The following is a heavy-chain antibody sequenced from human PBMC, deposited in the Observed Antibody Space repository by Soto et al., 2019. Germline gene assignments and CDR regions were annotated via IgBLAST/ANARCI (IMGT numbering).Heavy chain of an antibody. Sequence: SETLSLTCSVSGGSMSEYFWSWIRQSPGKGLEWIGYIYYLGSTDYNPSLKSRVTISVDTSKRQFSLRLTTVTAADTAVYYCARDGYDGSGSPYPAYWGPGTQVTVS. CDR2: IYYLGST. CDR3: ARDGYDGSGSPYPAY. CDR1: GGSMSEYF. V-gene: IGHV4-59*01. D-gene: IGHD3-10*01. J-gene: IGHJ4*02.